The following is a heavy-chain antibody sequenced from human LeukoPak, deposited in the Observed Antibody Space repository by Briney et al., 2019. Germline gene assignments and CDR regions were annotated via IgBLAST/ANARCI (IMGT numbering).Heavy chain of an antibody. V-gene: IGHV3-23*01. J-gene: IGHJ4*02. CDR1: GFTFSSYA. CDR3: AKEDSWYYFAY. CDR2: ITGSGDST. Sequence: GGSLRLSCAASGFTFSSYAMSWVRQAPGKGLEWVSTITGSGDSTYYADSVKGRFTISRDNSKKTLYLQMNSLRAEDTAVYYCAKEDSWYYFAYWGQGTLVTVSS. D-gene: IGHD2-8*01.